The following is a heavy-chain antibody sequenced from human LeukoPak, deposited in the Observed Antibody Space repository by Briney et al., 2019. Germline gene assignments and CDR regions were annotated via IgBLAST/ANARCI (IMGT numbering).Heavy chain of an antibody. Sequence: PGGSLRLSCVVSGLTFRDAWLSWVRQAPGKGLEWIGRIVSKGSGGTTDYGAAVKGRFTISRDDAENTMYLQMSSLQTEDTAMYYCVRMNTAHTLGFWGQGTLVTVSS. CDR2: IVSKGSGGTT. CDR1: GLTFRDAW. J-gene: IGHJ4*02. D-gene: IGHD3-10*01. CDR3: VRMNTAHTLGF. V-gene: IGHV3-15*04.